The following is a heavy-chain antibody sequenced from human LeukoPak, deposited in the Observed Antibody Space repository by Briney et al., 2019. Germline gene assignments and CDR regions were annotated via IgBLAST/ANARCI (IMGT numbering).Heavy chain of an antibody. CDR1: GFTFSGYS. D-gene: IGHD1-14*01. CDR3: ARILGLTLDY. Sequence: GGSLRLSCAASGFTFSGYSMNWVRQAPGKGLEWVSYIITSGTTVSYADSVKGRFTISGDNAKNSLYLQMNSLRDEDTAVYYCARILGLTLDYWGQGTLVTVSS. V-gene: IGHV3-48*02. J-gene: IGHJ4*02. CDR2: IITSGTTV.